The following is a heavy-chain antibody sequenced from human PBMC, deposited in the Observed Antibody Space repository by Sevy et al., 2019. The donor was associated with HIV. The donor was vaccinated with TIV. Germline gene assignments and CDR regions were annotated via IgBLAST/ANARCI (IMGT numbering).Heavy chain of an antibody. CDR3: TTDSKNLVLSALLDY. CDR1: GFTFSNAW. Sequence: GGSLRLSCAASGFTFSNAWMSWVRQAPGKGLEWVGRIKSKNDGGTTDYAAPVKGRFTISRDDPRNTMYLQMNSLKTEDITIYYWTTDSKNLVLSALLDYWGQGTLVTVSS. V-gene: IGHV3-15*01. J-gene: IGHJ4*02. D-gene: IGHD2-8*02. CDR2: IKSKNDGGTT.